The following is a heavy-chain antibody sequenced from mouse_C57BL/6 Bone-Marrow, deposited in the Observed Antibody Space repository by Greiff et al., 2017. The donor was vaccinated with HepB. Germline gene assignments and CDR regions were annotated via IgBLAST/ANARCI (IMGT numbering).Heavy chain of an antibody. V-gene: IGHV14-4*01. CDR1: GFNIKDDY. CDR3: LLTTVVAHYFDY. Sequence: EVQLQQSGAELVRPGASVKLSCTASGFNIKDDYMHWVKQRPEQGLEWIGWIDPENGDTEYASKFQGKATITADTSSNTAYLQLSSLTSEDTAVYYCLLTTVVAHYFDYWGRGTTLTVTA. CDR2: IDPENGDT. J-gene: IGHJ2*01. D-gene: IGHD1-1*01.